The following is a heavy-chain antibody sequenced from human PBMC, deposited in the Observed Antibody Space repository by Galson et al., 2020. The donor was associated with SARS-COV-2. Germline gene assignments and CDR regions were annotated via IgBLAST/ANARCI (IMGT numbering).Heavy chain of an antibody. CDR1: GFTFSSYG. Sequence: GGSLRLSCAASGFTFSSYGMHWVRQAPGKGLEWVAVISYDGSNKYYADSVKGRFTISRDNSKNTLYLQMNSLRAEDTAVYYCAKDYDGSAVAYWGQGTLVTVSS. D-gene: IGHD1-26*01. V-gene: IGHV3-30*18. J-gene: IGHJ4*02. CDR3: AKDYDGSAVAY. CDR2: ISYDGSNK.